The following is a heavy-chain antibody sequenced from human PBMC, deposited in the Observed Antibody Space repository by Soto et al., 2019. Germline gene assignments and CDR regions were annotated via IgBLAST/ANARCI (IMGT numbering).Heavy chain of an antibody. V-gene: IGHV4-59*01. D-gene: IGHD3-3*01. CDR1: AGSISSYY. Sequence: SETLSLTCTVSAGSISSYYWSWIRQPPGKGLEWIGYIYYSGSTNYNPSLKSRVTISVDTSKNQFSLKLSSVTAADTAVYYCARVGFWSGYDTWWFDPWGQGTLVTVSS. CDR3: ARVGFWSGYDTWWFDP. CDR2: IYYSGST. J-gene: IGHJ5*02.